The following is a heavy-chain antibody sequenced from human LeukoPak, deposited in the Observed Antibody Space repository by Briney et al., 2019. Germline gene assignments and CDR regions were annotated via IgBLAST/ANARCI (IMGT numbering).Heavy chain of an antibody. CDR3: ARDKVTEAGPFDY. J-gene: IGHJ4*02. D-gene: IGHD6-19*01. V-gene: IGHV1-69*04. CDR1: GVTFSNYA. CDR2: IIPILGII. Sequence: SVKVSCKASGVTFSNYAISWVRQAPGQGLDWMGRIIPILGIIKYAQKFQGRVTITADKSTSTVYMDLSSLRSDDTAVYHCARDKVTEAGPFDYWGQGNLVTVSS.